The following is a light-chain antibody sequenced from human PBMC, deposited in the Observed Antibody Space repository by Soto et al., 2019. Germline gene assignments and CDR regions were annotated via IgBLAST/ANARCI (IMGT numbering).Light chain of an antibody. CDR3: GTWDSSLSAGQV. V-gene: IGLV1-51*02. J-gene: IGLJ1*01. CDR2: ENN. CDR1: SSNIGNNY. Sequence: QSVLTQPPSVSAAPGQKVIISCSGSSSNIGNNYVSWYQQLPGTAPKLLIYENNKRPSGIPDRFSGSKSGTSATLGITGLQTGDEADYYCGTWDSSLSAGQVFGTGTKVTVL.